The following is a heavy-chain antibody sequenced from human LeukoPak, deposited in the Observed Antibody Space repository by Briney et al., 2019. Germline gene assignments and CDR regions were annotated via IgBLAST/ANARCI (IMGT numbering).Heavy chain of an antibody. Sequence: GGSLRLSCAASGFTYSSFTMNWLRQAPGKGLEWVSSISGTTNTIYYADSVKGRFTISRDNANNSVSLQMNSLRPEDTAVYLCARRRVLRVPRALDYWGQGTLVTVSS. D-gene: IGHD2-2*01. CDR1: GFTYSSFT. CDR3: ARRRVLRVPRALDY. V-gene: IGHV3-48*04. CDR2: ISGTTNTI. J-gene: IGHJ4*02.